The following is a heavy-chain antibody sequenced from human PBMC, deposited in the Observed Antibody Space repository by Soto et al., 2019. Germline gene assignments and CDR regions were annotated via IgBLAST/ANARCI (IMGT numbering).Heavy chain of an antibody. Sequence: EVQLVESGGGLVQPGGSLKLSCAASGFTFSGSAMHWVRKASGKGLEWVGRIRSKANSYATAYAASVKGRFTISRDDSKNTAYLQMNSLKTEDTAVYYCTRHVRLGELSLFSFDYWGQGTLVTVSS. CDR3: TRHVRLGELSLFSFDY. V-gene: IGHV3-73*02. J-gene: IGHJ4*02. CDR1: GFTFSGSA. D-gene: IGHD3-16*02. CDR2: IRSKANSYAT.